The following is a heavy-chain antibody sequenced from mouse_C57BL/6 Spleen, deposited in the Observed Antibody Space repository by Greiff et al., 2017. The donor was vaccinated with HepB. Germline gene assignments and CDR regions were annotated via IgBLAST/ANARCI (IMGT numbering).Heavy chain of an antibody. J-gene: IGHJ4*01. CDR1: GYTFTDYE. D-gene: IGHD2-5*01. Sequence: QVQLQQSGAELVRPGASVTLSCKASGYTFTDYEMHWVKQTPVHGLEWIGAIDPETGGTAYNQKFKGKAILTADKSSSTAYMELRSLTAEDSAVYYCTREDYSKGGAMDYWGQGTSVTVSS. V-gene: IGHV1-15*01. CDR2: IDPETGGT. CDR3: TREDYSKGGAMDY.